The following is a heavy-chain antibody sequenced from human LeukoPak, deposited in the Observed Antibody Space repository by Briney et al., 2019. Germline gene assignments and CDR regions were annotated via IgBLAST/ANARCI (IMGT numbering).Heavy chain of an antibody. D-gene: IGHD3-10*01. Sequence: GGSLRLSCAASGFTFSHFSMSWVRQAPGKGLEWISYFSTSSGTISYADSVKGRFTISRDDAKNSLYLQMNSLRDEDTAVYYCARDTDFGFDYWGQGTLVTVSS. V-gene: IGHV3-48*02. CDR2: FSTSSGTI. CDR1: GFTFSHFS. J-gene: IGHJ4*02. CDR3: ARDTDFGFDY.